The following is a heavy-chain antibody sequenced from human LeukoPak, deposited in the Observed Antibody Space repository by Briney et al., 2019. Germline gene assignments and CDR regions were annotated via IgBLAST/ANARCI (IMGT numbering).Heavy chain of an antibody. J-gene: IGHJ6*03. V-gene: IGHV1-8*01. Sequence: ASVKDSCKASGYTFTSYDINWVRQATGQGLEWMGWMNPNSGNTGYAQKFQGRVTMTRNTSISTAYMELSSLRSEDTAVYYCARGHQGSSSWGYYYYMDVWGKGTTVTISS. D-gene: IGHD6-13*01. CDR1: GYTFTSYD. CDR3: ARGHQGSSSWGYYYYMDV. CDR2: MNPNSGNT.